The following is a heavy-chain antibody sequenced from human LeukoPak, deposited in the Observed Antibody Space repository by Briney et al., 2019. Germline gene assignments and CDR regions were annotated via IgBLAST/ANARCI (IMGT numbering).Heavy chain of an antibody. CDR2: INPNSGGT. CDR1: GYTFTSYY. V-gene: IGHV1-2*02. J-gene: IGHJ5*02. D-gene: IGHD3-10*01. Sequence: ASVKVSCKASGYTFTSYYMHWVRQAPGQGLEWMGWINPNSGGTNYAQKFQGRVTMTRDTSISTAYMELSRLRSDDTAVYYCARERFGESTHVAGWFDPWGQGTLVTVSS. CDR3: ARERFGESTHVAGWFDP.